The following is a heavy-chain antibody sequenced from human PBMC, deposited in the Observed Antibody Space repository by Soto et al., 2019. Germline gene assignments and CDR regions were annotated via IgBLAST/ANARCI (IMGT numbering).Heavy chain of an antibody. V-gene: IGHV4-31*03. D-gene: IGHD2-2*01. CDR1: GGSISSGGYY. CDR3: ARDRADIVVVPAAIGNWFDP. CDR2: IYYSGST. J-gene: IGHJ5*02. Sequence: QVQLQESGPGLVKPSQTLSLTCTVSGGSISSGGYYWSWIRQHPGKGLEWIGYIYYSGSTYYNPSLKSRVTISVDTSKNQFSLKLSSVTAADTAVYYCARDRADIVVVPAAIGNWFDPWGQGTLVTVSS.